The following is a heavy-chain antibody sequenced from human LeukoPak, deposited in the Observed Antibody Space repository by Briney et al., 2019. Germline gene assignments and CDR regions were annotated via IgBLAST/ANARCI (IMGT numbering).Heavy chain of an antibody. Sequence: SVKVSCKASGGTFSSYAISWVRQAPGQGLEWMGGIIPIFGTANYAQKFQGRVTITADESTSTAYMELSSRRSEDTAVYYCARGYCSSTSCYGGYYFDYWGQGTLVTVSS. CDR2: IIPIFGTA. V-gene: IGHV1-69*13. CDR1: GGTFSSYA. D-gene: IGHD2-2*01. CDR3: ARGYCSSTSCYGGYYFDY. J-gene: IGHJ4*02.